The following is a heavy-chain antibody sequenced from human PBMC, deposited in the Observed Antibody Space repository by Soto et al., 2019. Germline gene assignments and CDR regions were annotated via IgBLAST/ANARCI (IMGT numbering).Heavy chain of an antibody. CDR2: INPSGGST. V-gene: IGHV1-46*01. Sequence: GASVKVSCKASGYTFTSYYMHWVRQAPGQGLEWMGIINPSGGSTSYAQKFQGRVTMTRDTSTSTVYMELSSLRSEDTAVYYCARDYYGSGSYGPDGMDVWGQGTTVTVSS. J-gene: IGHJ6*02. CDR3: ARDYYGSGSYGPDGMDV. D-gene: IGHD3-10*01. CDR1: GYTFTSYY.